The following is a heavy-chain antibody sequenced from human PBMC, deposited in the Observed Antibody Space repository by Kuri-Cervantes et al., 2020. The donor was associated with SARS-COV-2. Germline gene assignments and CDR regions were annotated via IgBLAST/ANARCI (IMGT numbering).Heavy chain of an antibody. CDR3: ASKSNYWYYGIDV. CDR2: INPNSGCT. CDR1: GYTFTGYY. J-gene: IGHJ6*02. V-gene: IGHV1-2*02. Sequence: SVKVSCKASGYTFTGYYMHWVRQAPGQGLEWMGWINPNSGCTNYAQKFQGRVTMTRDTSISTAYMELSRLRSDNTAVYYCASKSNYWYYGIDVWGQGTTVTVSS.